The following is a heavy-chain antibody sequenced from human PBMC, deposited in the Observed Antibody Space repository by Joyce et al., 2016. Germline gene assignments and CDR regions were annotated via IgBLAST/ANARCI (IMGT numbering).Heavy chain of an antibody. CDR2: ISTNAGTP. J-gene: IGHJ2*01. Sequence: QVQLVQPASELRKPGASVTVSCQASGYTFTNYALNWVRQAPGQGLEWMGWISTNAGTPTYAQGFTGRFVFSMDTSVSTAYLQISSLKAEDTAIYYCARADWYFDLWGRGTLVTVSS. CDR3: ARADWYFDL. CDR1: GYTFTNYA. V-gene: IGHV7-4-1*02.